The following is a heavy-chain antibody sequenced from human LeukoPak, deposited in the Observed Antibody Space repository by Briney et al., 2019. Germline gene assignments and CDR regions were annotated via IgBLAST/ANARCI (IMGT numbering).Heavy chain of an antibody. CDR2: ISSSSSYI. CDR3: ARTVEYCSSTSCSQKDFDY. CDR1: GFTFSSYS. Sequence: GGSLRLSCAASGFTFSSYSMNWVRQAPGKGLEWVSSISSSSSYIYYADSVKGRFTISRDNAKNSLYLQMNSLRAEDTAVYYCARTVEYCSSTSCSQKDFDYWGQGTLVTVSS. V-gene: IGHV3-21*01. J-gene: IGHJ4*02. D-gene: IGHD2-2*01.